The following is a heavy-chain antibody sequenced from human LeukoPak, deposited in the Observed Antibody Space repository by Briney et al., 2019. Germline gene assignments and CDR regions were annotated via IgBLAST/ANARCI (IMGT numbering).Heavy chain of an antibody. CDR1: GFPFSSYA. J-gene: IGHJ4*02. D-gene: IGHD1-14*01. CDR3: ARRSNPPGRIDH. Sequence: GSLRLSCAASGFPFSSYAMHWVRQAPGKGLEWVAAIYNSGSTYYADSVKGRFTISRDNSKNTMYLQMNSLKGEDTAVYYCARRSNPPGRIDHWGQGTLVTVSS. CDR2: IYNSGST. V-gene: IGHV3-66*04.